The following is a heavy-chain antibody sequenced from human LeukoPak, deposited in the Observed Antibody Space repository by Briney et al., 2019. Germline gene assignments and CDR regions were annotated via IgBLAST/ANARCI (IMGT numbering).Heavy chain of an antibody. CDR3: ARKIQTGTAFDY. D-gene: IGHD1-1*01. CDR2: IYHSGST. CDR1: GGSISSYY. V-gene: IGHV4-59*01. J-gene: IGHJ4*02. Sequence: PSETLSLTCTVSGGSISSYYWSWIRQPPGQGLEWIGYIYHSGSTNYNPSLKSRVTISVDTSKNQFSLKLSSVTAADTAVYYCARKIQTGTAFDYWGQGTLVTVPS.